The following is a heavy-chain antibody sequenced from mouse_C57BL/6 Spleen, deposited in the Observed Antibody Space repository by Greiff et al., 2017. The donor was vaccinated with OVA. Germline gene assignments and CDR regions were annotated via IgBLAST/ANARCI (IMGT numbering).Heavy chain of an antibody. CDR3: ARRFYYFDY. V-gene: IGHV5-9*01. CDR1: GFTFSSYT. J-gene: IGHJ2*01. Sequence: EVKLVESGGGLVKPGGSLKLSCAASGFTFSSYTMSWVRQTPEKRLEWVATISGGGGNTYYPDSVKGRFTISRDNAKNTLYLQMSSLRSEDTALYYCARRFYYFDYWGQGTTLTVSS. CDR2: ISGGGGNT.